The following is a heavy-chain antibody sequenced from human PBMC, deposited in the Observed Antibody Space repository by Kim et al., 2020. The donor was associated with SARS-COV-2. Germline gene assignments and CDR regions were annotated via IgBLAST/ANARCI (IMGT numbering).Heavy chain of an antibody. CDR1: GYSFTSYW. CDR3: ARRPNIAVAGRGDAFDI. Sequence: GESLKISCKGSGYSFTSYWIGWVRQMPGKGLEWMGIFSPGNSDTRYSPSFQGQVTISADKSISTAYLQWSSLRASDTAMYYCARRPNIAVAGRGDAFDIWGQGTMVTVSS. D-gene: IGHD6-19*01. V-gene: IGHV5-51*01. CDR2: FSPGNSDT. J-gene: IGHJ3*02.